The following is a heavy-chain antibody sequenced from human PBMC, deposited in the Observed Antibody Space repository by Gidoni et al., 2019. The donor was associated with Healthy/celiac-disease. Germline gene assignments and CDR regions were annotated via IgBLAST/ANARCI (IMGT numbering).Heavy chain of an antibody. CDR1: GFTFSRYA. Sequence: EVQLLESGGGLVQPGGSLGLSCAASGFTFSRYAMSWVRQAPGKGLGWVSAISGSGGSTYYADSVKGRFTISRDNSKNTLYLQMNSLRAEDTAVYYCAKRPPGQWLVHYFDYWGQGTLVTVSS. V-gene: IGHV3-23*01. CDR2: ISGSGGST. J-gene: IGHJ4*02. D-gene: IGHD6-19*01. CDR3: AKRPPGQWLVHYFDY.